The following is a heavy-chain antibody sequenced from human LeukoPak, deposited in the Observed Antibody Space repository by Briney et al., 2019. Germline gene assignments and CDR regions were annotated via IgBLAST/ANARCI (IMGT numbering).Heavy chain of an antibody. D-gene: IGHD3-10*01. CDR1: GFTFSRSS. CDR3: AKDIHYFQSDY. J-gene: IGHJ4*02. V-gene: IGHV3-21*01. Sequence: PGGSLRLSCAASGFTFSRSSMSWVRQAPGKGLEWVSSISTTSYIYYADSVKGRFTISRDNTKNSLYLQMNSLRAEDTAVYYCAKDIHYFQSDYWGQGTLVTVSS. CDR2: ISTTSYI.